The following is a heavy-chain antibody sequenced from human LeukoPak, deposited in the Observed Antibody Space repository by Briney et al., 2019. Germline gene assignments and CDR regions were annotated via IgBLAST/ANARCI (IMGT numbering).Heavy chain of an antibody. CDR1: GGSFSGYY. V-gene: IGHV4-34*01. CDR3: ARQGYYYDSSGAAFDY. J-gene: IGHJ4*02. D-gene: IGHD3-22*01. CDR2: INHSGST. Sequence: SETLSLTCAVYGGSFSGYYWSWIRQPPGKGLEWIGEINHSGSTNYNPSLKSRVTISVDTSKSQFSLKLSSVTAADTAVYYCARQGYYYDSSGAAFDYWGQGTLVTVSS.